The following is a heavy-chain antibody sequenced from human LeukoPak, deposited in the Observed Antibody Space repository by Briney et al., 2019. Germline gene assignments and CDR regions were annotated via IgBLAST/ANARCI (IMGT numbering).Heavy chain of an antibody. D-gene: IGHD2-2*01. CDR3: AREGDCSSTSCSGFDP. V-gene: IGHV4-4*02. CDR1: GGSIKSNNW. J-gene: IGHJ5*02. Sequence: SGTLSLTCAVSGGSIKSNNWWSWVRQPPGKGLEWIGEIYHSGSTNYNPSLKSRVTISVDTSKNQFSLKLSSVTAADTAVYYCAREGDCSSTSCSGFDPWGQGTLVTVSS. CDR2: IYHSGST.